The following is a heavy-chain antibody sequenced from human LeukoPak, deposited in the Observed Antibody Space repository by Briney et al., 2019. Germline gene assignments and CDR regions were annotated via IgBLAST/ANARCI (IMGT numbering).Heavy chain of an antibody. Sequence: PGGSLRLSCAASGFTFSSYGMHWVRQAPGEGLEWVSIIIDSGDKTYYADSVKGRFTISRDNSKNTLYLQMNSLRAEDTAVYYCARDRSLPGRGDFDYWGQGTLVTVSS. CDR1: GFTFSSYG. J-gene: IGHJ4*02. CDR2: IIDSGDKT. V-gene: IGHV3-NL1*01. CDR3: ARDRSLPGRGDFDY. D-gene: IGHD3-10*01.